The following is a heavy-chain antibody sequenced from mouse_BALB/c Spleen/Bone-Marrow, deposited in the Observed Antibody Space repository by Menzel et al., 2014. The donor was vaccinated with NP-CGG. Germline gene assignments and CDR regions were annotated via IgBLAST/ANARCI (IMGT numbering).Heavy chain of an antibody. CDR2: FSPGDGDT. CDR1: GYAFSTYW. CDR3: ARVYYGNLDH. J-gene: IGHJ2*01. V-gene: IGHV1-80*01. D-gene: IGHD2-1*01. Sequence: LVESGAELVRPGSSVKISCKASGYAFSTYWMNWVKQRPGQGLEWIGQFSPGDGDTNYNGKFRGKATLTADKSSSTAYIQLSSLTSEDSAVYFCARVYYGNLDHWGQGTTLTVSS.